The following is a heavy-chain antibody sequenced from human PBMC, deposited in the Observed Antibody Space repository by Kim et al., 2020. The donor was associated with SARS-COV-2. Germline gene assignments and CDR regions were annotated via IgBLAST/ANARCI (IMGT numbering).Heavy chain of an antibody. CDR2: VLYSGST. Sequence: SETLSLTCAVSGGSISTSSYYWAWVRQPPGKGLEWIGSVLYSGSTYYNPSLRSRVTISVDTSKSQFSLKLTSMTAADTAVYYCANSANTGWY. J-gene: IGHJ2*01. V-gene: IGHV4-39*01. CDR3: ANSANTGWY. D-gene: IGHD2-8*02. CDR1: GGSISTSSYY.